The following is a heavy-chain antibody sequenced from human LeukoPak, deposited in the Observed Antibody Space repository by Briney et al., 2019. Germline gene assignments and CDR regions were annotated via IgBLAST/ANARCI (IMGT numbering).Heavy chain of an antibody. CDR2: IYYSGST. J-gene: IGHJ4*02. CDR1: GCSISSYY. V-gene: IGHV4-59*01. CDR3: ARGILDGDYVHQTLDY. Sequence: SETLSLTCTVSGCSISSYYWSWIRQPPGKGLEWIGYIYYSGSTNYNPSLKSRVTISVDTSKNQFSLKLSSVTAADTAVYYCARGILDGDYVHQTLDYWGQGTLVTVSS. D-gene: IGHD4-17*01.